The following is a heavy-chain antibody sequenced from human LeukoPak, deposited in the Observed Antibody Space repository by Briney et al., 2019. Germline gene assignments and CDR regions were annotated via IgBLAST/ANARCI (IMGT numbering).Heavy chain of an antibody. CDR3: AKDMGYCSSTSCRGYYYYYYGMDV. Sequence: GGSLRLSCAASGFTFGSYGMHWVRQAPGKGLEWVAVISYDGSNKYYADSVKGRFTISRDNSKNTLYLQMNSLRAEDTAVYYCAKDMGYCSSTSCRGYYYYYYGMDVWGQGTTVTVSS. CDR2: ISYDGSNK. V-gene: IGHV3-30*18. J-gene: IGHJ6*02. D-gene: IGHD2-2*01. CDR1: GFTFGSYG.